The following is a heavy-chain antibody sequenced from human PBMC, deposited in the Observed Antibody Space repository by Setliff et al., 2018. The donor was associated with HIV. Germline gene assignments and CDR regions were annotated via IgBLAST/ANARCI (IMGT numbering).Heavy chain of an antibody. CDR1: GGSISSYY. D-gene: IGHD3-16*01. CDR3: ARKGNVGGWFDP. V-gene: IGHV4-59*01. Sequence: PSETLSLTCTVSGGSISSYYWSWIQQPPGKGLEWIGYIYTSGSTNYNPSLKSRVTISMDTSKNQFSLNLNSVTAADTAVYYCARKGNVGGWFDPWGQGTLVTVSS. CDR2: IYTSGST. J-gene: IGHJ5*02.